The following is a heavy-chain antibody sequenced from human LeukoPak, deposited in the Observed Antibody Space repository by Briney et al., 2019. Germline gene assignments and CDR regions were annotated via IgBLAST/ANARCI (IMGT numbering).Heavy chain of an antibody. V-gene: IGHV4-59*08. CDR3: ARLPPFGDLYYYYYGMDV. Sequence: PSETLSLTCTVSGGSISSYYWSWIRQPPGKGLEWIGYIYYSGSTNYNPSLKSRVTISVDTSKNQFSLKLSSVTAADTAVYYCARLPPFGDLYYYYYGMDVWGQGTTVTVSS. CDR2: IYYSGST. J-gene: IGHJ6*02. D-gene: IGHD3-10*01. CDR1: GGSISSYY.